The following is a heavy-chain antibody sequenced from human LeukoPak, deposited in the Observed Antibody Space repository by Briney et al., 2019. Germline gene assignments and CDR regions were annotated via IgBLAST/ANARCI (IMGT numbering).Heavy chain of an antibody. V-gene: IGHV4-4*07. J-gene: IGHJ6*03. D-gene: IGHD2-2*01. CDR2: IYTSGST. CDR1: GGSISSYY. Sequence: SETLSLTCTVSGGSISSYYWSWIRQPAGKGLEWIGRIYTSGSTNYNPSLKSRVTMSVDTSKNQFSLKLSSVTAADTAVYYCARGDPNCSSTSCPSGYYYYYMDVWGKGTTVTVSS. CDR3: ARGDPNCSSTSCPSGYYYYYMDV.